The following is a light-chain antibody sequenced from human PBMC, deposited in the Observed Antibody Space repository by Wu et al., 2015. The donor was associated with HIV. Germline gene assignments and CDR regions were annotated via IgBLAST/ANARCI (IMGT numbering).Light chain of an antibody. CDR3: QQRRNWPLT. Sequence: DIVLTQSPATLSFSPGEGATLSCRASQSVNNYLAWYQQKPGQPPRLLIYDASKRATGVPARFTGSGSETDFTLTISSLEPEDFAAYFCQQRRNWPLTFGQGTRLEIK. CDR1: QSVNNY. J-gene: IGKJ5*01. CDR2: DAS. V-gene: IGKV3-11*01.